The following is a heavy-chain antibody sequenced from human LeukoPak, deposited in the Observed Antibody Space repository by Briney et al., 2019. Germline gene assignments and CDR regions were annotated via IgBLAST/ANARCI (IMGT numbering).Heavy chain of an antibody. J-gene: IGHJ4*02. CDR1: GYTFTSYG. Sequence: GASVKVSCKASGYTFTSYGISWVRQAPGQGLEWMGWISAYNGNTNYAQKLQGRVTMTTDTSTSTAYMELRSLRSDDTAVYYCARDGGYDYVWGSYRYEDYWGQGTLVTVSS. V-gene: IGHV1-18*01. CDR3: ARDGGYDYVWGSYRYEDY. CDR2: ISAYNGNT. D-gene: IGHD3-16*02.